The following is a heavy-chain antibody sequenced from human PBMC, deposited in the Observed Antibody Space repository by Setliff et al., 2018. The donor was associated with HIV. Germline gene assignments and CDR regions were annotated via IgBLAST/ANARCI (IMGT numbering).Heavy chain of an antibody. CDR3: ARDLYDYVWGTYRYTSPFDY. Sequence: PGGSLRLSCVASGFRFKDYGMHWVRQAPGKGLEWVAVISDDGSKKYYADSVKGRLTISRDNSKDTLYLEMNRVRVDDTALYFCARDLYDYVWGTYRYTSPFDYWGQGTLVTVSS. CDR2: ISDDGSKK. CDR1: GFRFKDYG. J-gene: IGHJ4*02. V-gene: IGHV3-30*03. D-gene: IGHD3-16*02.